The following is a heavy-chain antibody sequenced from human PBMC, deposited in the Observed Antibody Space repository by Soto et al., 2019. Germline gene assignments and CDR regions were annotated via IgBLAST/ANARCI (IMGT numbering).Heavy chain of an antibody. Sequence: EVQLVESGGGLVQPGGSLKLSCAASGFTFSGSAMHWVRQASGKGLEWVGRIRSKANSYATAYAASVKGRFTISRDDSKSTAYLQMNSLKTEDTAVYYCTRRDLGYSYGSDYWGQGTLVTVSS. CDR1: GFTFSGSA. CDR3: TRRDLGYSYGSDY. J-gene: IGHJ4*02. D-gene: IGHD5-18*01. CDR2: IRSKANSYAT. V-gene: IGHV3-73*02.